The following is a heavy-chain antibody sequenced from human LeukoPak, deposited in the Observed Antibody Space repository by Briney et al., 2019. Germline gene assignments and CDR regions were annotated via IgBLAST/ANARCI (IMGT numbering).Heavy chain of an antibody. CDR2: ISYDGSNK. J-gene: IGHJ4*02. V-gene: IGHV3-30*18. D-gene: IGHD6-13*01. CDR1: GFTFSSYG. Sequence: GGSLRLSCAASGFTFSSYGMHWVRQAPGKGLEWVAVISYDGSNKYYADSVKGRFTISRDNSKNTLYLQMNSLRAEDTAVYYCAKDRRRIAAIDYWGQGTLVTVSS. CDR3: AKDRRRIAAIDY.